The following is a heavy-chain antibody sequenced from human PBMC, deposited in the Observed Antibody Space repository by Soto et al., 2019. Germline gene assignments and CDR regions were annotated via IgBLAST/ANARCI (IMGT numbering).Heavy chain of an antibody. D-gene: IGHD3-3*01. Sequence: QVHLVQSGAEVKKPGASVKVSCKASGYIFSTYTMHWVRQAPGQRLEWMGWINAANGNTKYSQNFQGRVTFTADESTGTAYMELSSLTSEDTAVYYCASPLKWSGYYIAFDYWGQGTLVIVSS. J-gene: IGHJ4*02. V-gene: IGHV1-3*01. CDR3: ASPLKWSGYYIAFDY. CDR2: INAANGNT. CDR1: GYIFSTYT.